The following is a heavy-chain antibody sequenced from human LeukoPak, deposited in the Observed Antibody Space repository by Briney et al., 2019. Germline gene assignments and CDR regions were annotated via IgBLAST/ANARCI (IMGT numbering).Heavy chain of an antibody. J-gene: IGHJ3*02. Sequence: PGGSLRLPCAASGFTFSSYAMHWVRQAPGKGLEYVSAISSNGGSTYYANSVKGRFTISRDNSKNTLYLQMGSLRAEDMAVYYCVRDTGGAFDIWGQGTMVTVSS. V-gene: IGHV3-64*01. CDR2: ISSNGGST. D-gene: IGHD3-10*01. CDR3: VRDTGGAFDI. CDR1: GFTFSSYA.